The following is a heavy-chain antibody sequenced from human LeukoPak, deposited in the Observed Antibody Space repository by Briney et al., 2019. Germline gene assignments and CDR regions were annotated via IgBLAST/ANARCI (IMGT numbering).Heavy chain of an antibody. V-gene: IGHV3-9*01. CDR3: AKGLVVVPAAISVAAFDI. CDR2: ISWNSGSI. CDR1: GFTFSSYA. J-gene: IGHJ3*02. D-gene: IGHD2-2*01. Sequence: PGGSLRLSCAASGFTFSSYAMHWVRQAPGKGLEWVSGISWNSGSIGYADSVKGRFTISRDNAKNSLYLQMNSLRAEDTALYYCAKGLVVVPAAISVAAFDIWGQGTMVTVSS.